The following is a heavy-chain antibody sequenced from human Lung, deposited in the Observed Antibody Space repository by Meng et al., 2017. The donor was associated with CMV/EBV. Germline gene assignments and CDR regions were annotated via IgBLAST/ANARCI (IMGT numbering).Heavy chain of an antibody. D-gene: IGHD3-3*01. J-gene: IGHJ6*02. Sequence: GGSLRLXCKGSGYSFTSYWIGWVRQMPGKGLEWMGIIYPGDSDTRYSPSFQGQVTISADKSISTVYLQWSSLKASDTAMYYCARLSYYDFWSGYYPYYYGMDVWXQGTTVTVSS. V-gene: IGHV5-51*01. CDR3: ARLSYYDFWSGYYPYYYGMDV. CDR1: GYSFTSYW. CDR2: IYPGDSDT.